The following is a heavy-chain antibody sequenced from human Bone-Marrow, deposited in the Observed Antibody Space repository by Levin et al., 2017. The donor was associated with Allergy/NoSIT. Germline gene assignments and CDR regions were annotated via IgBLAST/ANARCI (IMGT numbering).Heavy chain of an antibody. CDR2: IKSDGSEK. J-gene: IGHJ6*02. CDR1: GFTFSSYW. Sequence: GESLKISCAASGFTFSSYWMSWVRQAPGKGLVWVANIKSDGSEKYYVASVRGRFTISRDNAKNSLYLQMNSLRADDTAVYYCARSTGDYYYGMDVWGQGTTVIVSS. CDR3: ARSTGDYYYGMDV. D-gene: IGHD2-2*01. V-gene: IGHV3-7*01.